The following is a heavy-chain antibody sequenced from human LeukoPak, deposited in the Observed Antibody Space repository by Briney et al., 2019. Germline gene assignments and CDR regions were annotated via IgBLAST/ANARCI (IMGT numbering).Heavy chain of an antibody. J-gene: IGHJ4*02. V-gene: IGHV3-23*01. CDR1: GFTFSSYA. CDR3: AKSLPLRYYFDY. CDR2: ISSSGGST. Sequence: GGSLRLSCAASGFTFSSYAMSWVRQAPGKGLEWVSAISSSGGSTYYADAVKGRFTISRDNSKNTLYLQMNSLRAEDTAVYYCAKSLPLRYYFDYWGQGTLVTVSS.